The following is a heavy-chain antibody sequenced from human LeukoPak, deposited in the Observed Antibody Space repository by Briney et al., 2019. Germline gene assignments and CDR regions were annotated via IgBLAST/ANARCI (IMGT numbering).Heavy chain of an antibody. CDR2: INSDGNSR. J-gene: IGHJ4*02. V-gene: IGHV3-74*01. CDR1: GFTFSTSW. Sequence: GGSLRLPCAASGFTFSTSWMHWVRQAPGKGLVWVSRINSDGNSRNYADSVKGRFTISGDNAKNTLYLQMNSLRAEDTAVYYCVRDMGYYDKVWGQGTLVTVSS. D-gene: IGHD3-22*01. CDR3: VRDMGYYDKV.